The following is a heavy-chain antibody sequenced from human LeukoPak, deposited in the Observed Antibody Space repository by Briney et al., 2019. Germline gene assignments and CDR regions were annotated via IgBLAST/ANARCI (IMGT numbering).Heavy chain of an antibody. CDR2: IRYDGSNK. CDR1: GFTFSSYG. V-gene: IGHV3-30*02. J-gene: IGHJ4*02. CDR3: AKVMGSSGWSSY. Sequence: GGSLRLSCAASGFTFSSYGMHWVRQAPRKGLEWVAFIRYDGSNKYYADSVKGRFTITRDNSRNTLYLQMNSLRAEDTAVYYCAKVMGSSGWSSYWGQGTLVTVSS. D-gene: IGHD6-19*01.